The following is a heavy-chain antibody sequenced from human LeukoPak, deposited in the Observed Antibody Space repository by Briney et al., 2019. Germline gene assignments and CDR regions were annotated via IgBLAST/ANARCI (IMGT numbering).Heavy chain of an antibody. J-gene: IGHJ5*02. CDR2: INPNSGGT. Sequence: ASVNVSCTASGYTFTGYYMHWVRQAPAQGLEWMGWINPNSGGTNYAQDFHGRGTMTRDTSISTAYMELSRLRSDDTAVYYCARAGDSGYIAWGQGTLVTVSS. CDR1: GYTFTGYY. CDR3: ARAGDSGYIA. D-gene: IGHD5-12*01. V-gene: IGHV1-2*02.